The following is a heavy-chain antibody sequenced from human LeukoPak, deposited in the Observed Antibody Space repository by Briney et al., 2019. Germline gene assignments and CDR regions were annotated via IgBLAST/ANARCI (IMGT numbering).Heavy chain of an antibody. CDR2: INPNRGGT. CDR1: GYTFNGYY. CDR3: ARVGVYSSGWLPFDY. J-gene: IGHJ4*02. V-gene: IGHV1-2*02. D-gene: IGHD6-19*01. Sequence: ASVTVSCKASGYTFNGYYMHWVRQAPGQGLEWMGWINPNRGGTNYAQNFQGRVTMTRDTSISTAYMKLNRLRSGDTAVYYCARVGVYSSGWLPFDYWGQGTLVTVSS.